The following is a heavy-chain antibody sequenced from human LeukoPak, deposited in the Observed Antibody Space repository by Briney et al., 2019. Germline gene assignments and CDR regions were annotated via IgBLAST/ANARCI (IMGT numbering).Heavy chain of an antibody. J-gene: IGHJ4*02. CDR2: SYWDDNK. D-gene: IGHD5-18*01. V-gene: IGHV2-5*02. Sequence: SGPMRLNPTQTLMPSSTFAVLSLRPARVGVGWIRAPPGKALGWLALSYWDDNKHYSPSLKSRLTISKDNSKNPLFLKMTNMDPVDTATYCCAHIVETDMVWYFDYWGQGTLVTVSS. CDR1: VLSLRPARVG. CDR3: AHIVETDMVWYFDY.